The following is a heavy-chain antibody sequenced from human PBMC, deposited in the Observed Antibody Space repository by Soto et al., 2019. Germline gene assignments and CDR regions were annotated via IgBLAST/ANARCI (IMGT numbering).Heavy chain of an antibody. CDR3: ARRLKGRVAATISTTYYFDY. D-gene: IGHD2-15*01. V-gene: IGHV4-39*01. J-gene: IGHJ4*02. CDR1: GGSISSSSYY. Sequence: SETLSLTCTVSGGSISSSSYYWGWIRQPPGKGLEWIGSIYYSGSTYYNPSLKSRVTISVDTSKNQFSLKLSSVTAADTAVYYCARRLKGRVAATISTTYYFDYWGQGTRVTVAS. CDR2: IYYSGST.